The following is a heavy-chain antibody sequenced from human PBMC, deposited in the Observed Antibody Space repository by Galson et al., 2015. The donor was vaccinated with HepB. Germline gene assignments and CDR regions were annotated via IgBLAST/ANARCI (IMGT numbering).Heavy chain of an antibody. CDR2: ISAYKSNT. Sequence: SVKVSCKASGYTFTSYGFSWVRQAPGQGLEWMGWISAYKSNTNYAQKLQGRVTMTTDTSTSTAYMELRSLRSDDTAVYYCARGGSGWYVRYYFDYWGQGTLVTVSS. CDR1: GYTFTSYG. V-gene: IGHV1-18*01. CDR3: ARGGSGWYVRYYFDY. J-gene: IGHJ4*02. D-gene: IGHD6-19*01.